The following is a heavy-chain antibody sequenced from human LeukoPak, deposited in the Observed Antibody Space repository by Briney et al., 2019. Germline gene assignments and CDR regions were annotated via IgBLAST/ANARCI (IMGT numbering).Heavy chain of an antibody. CDR1: GFTFSSYW. Sequence: GGSLRLSFAASGFTFSSYWMHWVRQAPGKGLGWVSRIKGDGISTSYAESVKGRFTISRDNDKNTLYLQMNSLRADDTAVYYCARALNLLKSYCFQYWAQGPLVTVSS. CDR3: ARALNLLKSYCFQY. V-gene: IGHV3-74*01. CDR2: IKGDGIST. J-gene: IGHJ4*02. D-gene: IGHD1-26*01.